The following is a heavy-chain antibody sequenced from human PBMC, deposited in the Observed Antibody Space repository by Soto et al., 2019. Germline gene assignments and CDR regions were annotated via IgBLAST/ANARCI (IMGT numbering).Heavy chain of an antibody. Sequence: SETLSLTCAVSGGSISSSNWWSWVRQPPGKGLEWIGEIYHSGSTNYNPSLKSRVTISVDKSKNQFSLKLSSVTAADTAVYYCARDVVVAATPSYWFDPWGQGTLVTVSS. V-gene: IGHV4-4*02. J-gene: IGHJ5*02. CDR1: GGSISSSNW. D-gene: IGHD2-15*01. CDR3: ARDVVVAATPSYWFDP. CDR2: IYHSGST.